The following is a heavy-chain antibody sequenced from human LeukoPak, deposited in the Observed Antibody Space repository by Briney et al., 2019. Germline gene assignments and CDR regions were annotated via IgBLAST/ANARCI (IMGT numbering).Heavy chain of an antibody. V-gene: IGHV4-59*01. J-gene: IGHJ4*02. CDR2: IYYSGST. CDR1: GGSISSYY. D-gene: IGHD5-24*01. CDR3: ARDLQLGN. Sequence: SETLSLTCTVSGGSISSYYWSWIRQPPGKGLEWIGYIYYSGSTNYNPSLKSRVTISVDTSKNQFSLKLSSVTAADTAVYYCARDLQLGNWGQGTLVTVSS.